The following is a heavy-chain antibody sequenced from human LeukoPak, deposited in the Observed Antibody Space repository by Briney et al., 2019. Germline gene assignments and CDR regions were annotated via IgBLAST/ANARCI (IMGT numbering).Heavy chain of an antibody. CDR2: ICPGDSDT. J-gene: IGHJ3*02. Sequence: GESRKISGQGSGYSFTSYWIGWVRQMPGKGLEWMGIICPGDSDTRYSPSCQGQVTISADKSITTAYLQWSRLKPPDTAMHYCARRNYPHDAFDIWGQGTMVTVSS. CDR3: ARRNYPHDAFDI. V-gene: IGHV5-51*01. CDR1: GYSFTSYW. D-gene: IGHD4-11*01.